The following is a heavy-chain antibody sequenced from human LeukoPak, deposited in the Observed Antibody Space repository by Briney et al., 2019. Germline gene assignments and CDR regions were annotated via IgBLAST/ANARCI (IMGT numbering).Heavy chain of an antibody. V-gene: IGHV4-28*06. J-gene: IGHJ3*02. CDR1: GYSISSTNW. CDR3: ATMGPYGSTGAFDI. CDR2: IYYSGST. D-gene: IGHD1-26*01. Sequence: PSDTLSLTCAVSGYSISSTNWWGWIRQPPGKGLEWIGYIYYSGSTNYNPSLKSRVTMSVDTSKNQISLKLSSVTALDTAVYYCATMGPYGSTGAFDIWGQGTMVTVSS.